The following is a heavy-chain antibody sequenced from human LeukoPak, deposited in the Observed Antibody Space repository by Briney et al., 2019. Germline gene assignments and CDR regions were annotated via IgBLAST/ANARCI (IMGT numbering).Heavy chain of an antibody. CDR2: IYSGGST. J-gene: IGHJ4*02. CDR1: GFTVSSNY. V-gene: IGHV3-66*01. CDR3: ARDRDCRGGSCYGY. Sequence: GGSLRLSCAASGFTVSSNYMSWVRQAPGKGLEWVSVIYSGGSTYYADSVKGRFTISRDNSKNTLYLQMNSLRAEDTAVYYCARDRDCRGGSCYGYWGQGTLATVSS. D-gene: IGHD2-15*01.